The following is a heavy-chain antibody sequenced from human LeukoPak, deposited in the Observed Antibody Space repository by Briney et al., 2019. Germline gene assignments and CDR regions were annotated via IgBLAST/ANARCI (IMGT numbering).Heavy chain of an antibody. J-gene: IGHJ6*03. D-gene: IGHD2-15*01. CDR3: ARVDVVVVAATRRYYYYYMDV. CDR2: IYTSGST. CDR1: GGSISSYH. V-gene: IGHV4-4*07. Sequence: SETLSLTCTVSGGSISSYHWSWIRQPAGKGLEWIGRIYTSGSTNYNPSLKSRVTMSVDTSKNQFSLKLSSVTAADTAVYYCARVDVVVVAATRRYYYYYMDVWGKGTTVTVSS.